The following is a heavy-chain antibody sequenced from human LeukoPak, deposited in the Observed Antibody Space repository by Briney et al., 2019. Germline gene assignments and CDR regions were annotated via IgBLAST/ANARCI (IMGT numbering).Heavy chain of an antibody. CDR2: IKQDGSEK. J-gene: IGHJ6*03. Sequence: GGSLRLSCAGSGFTFSSYWMTWVRQAPGKGLEWVANIKQDGSEKYYVDSVKGRFTISRDNAKKIVYLQMDSLRVDDTAVYYCARGGYQPYYYMDVWGTGTTVTVSS. CDR1: GFTFSSYW. CDR3: ARGGYQPYYYMDV. V-gene: IGHV3-7*01. D-gene: IGHD2-2*01.